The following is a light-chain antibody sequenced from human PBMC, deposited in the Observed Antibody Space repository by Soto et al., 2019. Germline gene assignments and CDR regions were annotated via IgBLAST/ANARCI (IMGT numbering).Light chain of an antibody. CDR2: KAS. J-gene: IGKJ2*01. CDR3: QQYNSYPST. CDR1: QSISSR. V-gene: IGKV1-5*03. Sequence: DIQMTQSPSTLSASVGDRVTITCRASQSISSRVAWYQQKPGKAPKLLIYKASSLESGVPSRFSGSGSGTEFTLTISSLQPDDFATYYCQQYNSYPSTFGQGTKVDIK.